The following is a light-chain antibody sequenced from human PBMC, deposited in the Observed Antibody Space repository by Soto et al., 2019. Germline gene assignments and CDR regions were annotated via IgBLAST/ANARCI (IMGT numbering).Light chain of an antibody. Sequence: QSALTQPRSVSGSPGQSVTISCTGTSSDVGGYNYISWYQQHPGKAPKLLIFDVSKWPSGVPDRFSGSKSANTASLTISGLQADDEADYYCCSYADTYTWLFGGGTKLTVL. J-gene: IGLJ2*01. CDR3: CSYADTYTWL. V-gene: IGLV2-11*01. CDR1: SSDVGGYNY. CDR2: DVS.